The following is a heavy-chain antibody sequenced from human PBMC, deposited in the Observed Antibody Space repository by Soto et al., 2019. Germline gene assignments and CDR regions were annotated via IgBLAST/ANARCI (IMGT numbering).Heavy chain of an antibody. Sequence: QVQLQESGPGLVKPSETLSLTCTVSGGSVSSGSYYWSWIRQPPGKGLEWIGYIYYSGSTNYNPSLKSRVTISVDTSKNQFSLKLSSVTAADTAVYYCARVGRVGATISDPEEYYFDYWGQGTLVTVSS. CDR1: GGSVSSGSYY. CDR3: ARVGRVGATISDPEEYYFDY. V-gene: IGHV4-61*01. D-gene: IGHD1-26*01. CDR2: IYYSGST. J-gene: IGHJ4*02.